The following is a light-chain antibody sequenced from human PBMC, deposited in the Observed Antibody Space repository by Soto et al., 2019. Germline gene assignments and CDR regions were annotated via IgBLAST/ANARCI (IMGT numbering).Light chain of an antibody. CDR3: QQYGSSPST. V-gene: IGKV3-20*01. CDR2: GAS. J-gene: IGKJ1*01. CDR1: QTINNN. Sequence: TQAPATLSVSPGERATLSCRASQTINNNVAWYQLKDGQVPRLLIYGASTRAAGIPARFSGSGSGTDFTLTISRLEPEDFAVYYCQQYGSSPSTFGQGTKVDIK.